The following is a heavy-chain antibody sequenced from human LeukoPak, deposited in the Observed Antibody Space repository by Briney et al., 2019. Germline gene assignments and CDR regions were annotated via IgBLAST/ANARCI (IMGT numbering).Heavy chain of an antibody. CDR2: INTDGSST. CDR3: AGGYRCDITTCYNWFDP. D-gene: IGHD2-2*01. V-gene: IGHV3-74*01. J-gene: IGHJ5*02. Sequence: GGSLRLSCAASGFTFSSYWMHWVRQAPGKGLVWVSRINTDGSSTSYADSVKGRFTISRDNAKNTLYLQMNSLRAEDTAVYYCAGGYRCDITTCYNWFDPWGQGTLVTVSS. CDR1: GFTFSSYW.